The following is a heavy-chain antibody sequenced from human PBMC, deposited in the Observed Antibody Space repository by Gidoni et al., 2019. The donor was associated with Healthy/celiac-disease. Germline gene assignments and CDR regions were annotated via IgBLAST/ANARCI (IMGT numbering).Heavy chain of an antibody. Sequence: EVQLLESGGGLVQPGGSLRLSCAASGFTFSSYAMSWVRQAPGKGLEWVSAISGSGGSTYYADSVKGRFTISRDNSKNTLYLQMNSLRAEDTAVYYCAKRKSRSYYDSSGYYVHWGQGTLVTVSS. CDR2: ISGSGGST. CDR3: AKRKSRSYYDSSGYYVH. D-gene: IGHD3-22*01. J-gene: IGHJ4*02. CDR1: GFTFSSYA. V-gene: IGHV3-23*01.